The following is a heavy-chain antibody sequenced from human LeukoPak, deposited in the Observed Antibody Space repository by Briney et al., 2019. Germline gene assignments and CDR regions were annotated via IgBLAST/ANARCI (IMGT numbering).Heavy chain of an antibody. CDR1: GFTFNKYG. CDR2: RSDDGSAQ. Sequence: GGSLRLSCIASGFTFNKYGMHWVRQAPGKGLEWVAVRSDDGSAQHFADSVRGRFTISRDNSKNTLSLQMNSLRPEDTAMYFCAKDRDPYSSGTWDSWGQGTLVIVSS. D-gene: IGHD3-22*01. CDR3: AKDRDPYSSGTWDS. J-gene: IGHJ1*01. V-gene: IGHV3-30*18.